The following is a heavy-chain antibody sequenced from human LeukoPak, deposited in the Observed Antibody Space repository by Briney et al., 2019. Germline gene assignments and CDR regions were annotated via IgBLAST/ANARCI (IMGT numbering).Heavy chain of an antibody. Sequence: AGGSLRLSCAASGFTFSSYAIHWVRQAPGKGLEWVAVISYDGSNEHYADSVKGRFTISRDNSKNTLYLQMDSLRAKDTAVYYCARDRGATVYYYFYMDVWGKGTTVTVSS. D-gene: IGHD1-26*01. CDR3: ARDRGATVYYYFYMDV. CDR1: GFTFSSYA. CDR2: ISYDGSNE. V-gene: IGHV3-30-3*01. J-gene: IGHJ6*03.